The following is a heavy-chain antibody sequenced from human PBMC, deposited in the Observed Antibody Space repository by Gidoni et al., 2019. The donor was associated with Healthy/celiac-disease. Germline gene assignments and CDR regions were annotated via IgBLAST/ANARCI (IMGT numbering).Heavy chain of an antibody. CDR2: IDWDDDK. Sequence: QVTLRESGPALVKPTQTLTRTCTCSGFPLSTSGMCVSWIRQPPGKALEWLALIDWDDDKYYSTSLKTRLTISKDTTKNQVVLTMANMDPVDTATYYCARGSGSHGMDVWGQGTTVTVSS. CDR3: ARGSGSHGMDV. D-gene: IGHD3-3*01. J-gene: IGHJ6*02. CDR1: GFPLSTSGMC. V-gene: IGHV2-70*01.